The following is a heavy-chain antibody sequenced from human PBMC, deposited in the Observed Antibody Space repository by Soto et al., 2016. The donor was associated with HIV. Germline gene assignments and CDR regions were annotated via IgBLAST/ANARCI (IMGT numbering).Heavy chain of an antibody. V-gene: IGHV3-9*03. Sequence: EVQLVESGGGLVQPGRSLRLSCAASGFTFDDYAMHWVRQAPGKGLEWVSGISWNSGSIGYADSVKGRFTISRDNAKNSLYLQMNSLRAEDMALYYCAKGRSYYYDSSGIQLDYWGQGTLVTVSS. D-gene: IGHD3-22*01. CDR1: GFTFDDYA. J-gene: IGHJ4*02. CDR3: AKGRSYYYDSSGIQLDY. CDR2: ISWNSGSI.